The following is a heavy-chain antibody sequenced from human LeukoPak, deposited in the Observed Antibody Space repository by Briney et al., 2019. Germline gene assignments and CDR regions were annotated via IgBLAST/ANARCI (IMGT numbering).Heavy chain of an antibody. Sequence: SETLSLTCAVYGGSFSGYYWSWIRQPPGKGLEWIGEINHSGSTDYNPSLKSRVTISVDTSKNQFSLKLSSVTAADTAVYYCARAGVVVAATTNWFDPWGQGTLVTVSS. CDR2: INHSGST. V-gene: IGHV4-34*01. D-gene: IGHD2-15*01. CDR1: GGSFSGYY. CDR3: ARAGVVVAATTNWFDP. J-gene: IGHJ5*02.